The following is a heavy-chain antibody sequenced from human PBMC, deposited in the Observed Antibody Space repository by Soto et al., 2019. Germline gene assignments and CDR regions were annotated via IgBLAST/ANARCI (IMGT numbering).Heavy chain of an antibody. D-gene: IGHD2-8*01. CDR3: ARGGHCANGVCSALAY. V-gene: IGHV4-59*08. J-gene: IGHJ4*02. CDR2: IYYGGSA. Sequence: QVQLRESGPGLVKPSETLSLTCTVSGGSISTYYWSWIRQPPGKGLEWIGYIYYGGSADYNPSLKSRVTLSVDPSKKQSSLKLSSVTAADTAVYYWARGGHCANGVCSALAYWGPGTLVTVSS. CDR1: GGSISTYY.